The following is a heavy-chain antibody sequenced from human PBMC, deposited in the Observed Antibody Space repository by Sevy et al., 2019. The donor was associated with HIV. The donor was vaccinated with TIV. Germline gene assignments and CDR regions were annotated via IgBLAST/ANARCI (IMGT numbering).Heavy chain of an antibody. J-gene: IGHJ6*02. D-gene: IGHD3-22*01. V-gene: IGHV3-30*18. CDR3: AKERTVSYYYYGMDV. Sequence: GGSLRLSCAASGFTFSSYGMHWVRQAPGKGLEWVAVISYDGSNKYYADSVKGRFTISRDNSKNTLYLQMNSLRAEDTAVYYCAKERTVSYYYYGMDVWGQGPRSPSP. CDR1: GFTFSSYG. CDR2: ISYDGSNK.